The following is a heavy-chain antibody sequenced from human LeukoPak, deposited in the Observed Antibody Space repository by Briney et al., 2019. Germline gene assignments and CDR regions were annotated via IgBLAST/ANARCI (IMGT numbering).Heavy chain of an antibody. CDR2: INPNSGGT. CDR3: ARAGNRRIAVAGSSY. V-gene: IGHV1-2*02. CDR1: GYTLTGLY. Sequence: PMASVKVSCKASGYTLTGLYVHWVRPAPGQGREGVGGINPNSGGTNYAQKFQGRGTLTRDTSISTAYMELSRLRSDDTAVYYCARAGNRRIAVAGSSYWGQGNLVTVSS. J-gene: IGHJ4*02. D-gene: IGHD6-19*01.